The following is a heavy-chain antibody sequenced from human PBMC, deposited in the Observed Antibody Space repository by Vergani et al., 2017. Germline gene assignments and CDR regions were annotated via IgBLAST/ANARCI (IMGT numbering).Heavy chain of an antibody. J-gene: IGHJ6*03. CDR1: GFTFSSYA. CDR2: ISYDGSNK. CDR3: ARDGVPGAYYYYYYMDV. D-gene: IGHD1-1*01. V-gene: IGHV3-30-3*01. Sequence: QVQLVESGGGVVQPGRSLRLSCAASGFTFSSYAMHWVRQAPGKGLEWVAVISYDGSNKYYADSVKGRFTISRDNSKNTLYLQMNSLRAEDTAVYYCARDGVPGAYYYYYYMDVWGKGTTVTVSS.